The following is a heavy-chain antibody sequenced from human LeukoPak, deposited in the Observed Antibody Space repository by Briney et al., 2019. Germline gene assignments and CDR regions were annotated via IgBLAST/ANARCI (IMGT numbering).Heavy chain of an antibody. J-gene: IGHJ6*02. CDR2: INHSGSS. D-gene: IGHD6-13*01. CDR1: GGSFSGYY. CDR3: ARGLPYSSSWHNYYYYGMDV. Sequence: SETLSLTCAVYGGSFSGYYWSWLRQPPGKGLEWIGEINHSGSSNYNPSLKSRVTISVDTSKNQFSLKLSSVTAADTAVYYCARGLPYSSSWHNYYYYGMDVWGQGTTVTVSS. V-gene: IGHV4-34*01.